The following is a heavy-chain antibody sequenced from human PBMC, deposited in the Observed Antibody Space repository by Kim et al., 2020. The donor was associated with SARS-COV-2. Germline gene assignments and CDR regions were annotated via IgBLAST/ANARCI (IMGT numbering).Heavy chain of an antibody. V-gene: IGHV4-34*01. CDR3: ARVFLRLPARWLPPLDY. J-gene: IGHJ4*02. D-gene: IGHD5-12*01. Sequence: KSRVTISVDTSKNQFSLKLSSVTAADTAVYYCARVFLRLPARWLPPLDYWGQGTLVTVSS.